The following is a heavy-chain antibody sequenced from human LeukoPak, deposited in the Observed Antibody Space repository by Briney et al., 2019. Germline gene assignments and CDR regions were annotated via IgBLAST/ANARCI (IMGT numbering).Heavy chain of an antibody. Sequence: ASVKVSCKASGYTFTCYGISWVRRAPGQGLEWMGWISAYNGNTNYAQKLQGRVTMTTDTSTSTAYMELRSLRSDDTAVYYCARVCRGGYCSSTSSFDYWGQGTLVTVSS. J-gene: IGHJ4*02. CDR1: GYTFTCYG. CDR2: ISAYNGNT. D-gene: IGHD2-2*01. CDR3: ARVCRGGYCSSTSSFDY. V-gene: IGHV1-18*01.